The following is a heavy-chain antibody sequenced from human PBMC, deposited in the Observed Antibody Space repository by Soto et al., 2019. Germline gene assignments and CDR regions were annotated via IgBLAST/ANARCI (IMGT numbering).Heavy chain of an antibody. CDR3: AGDQGPNYMAV. J-gene: IGHJ6*03. CDR1: GFTFSDSF. CDR2: ISGRDGNI. Sequence: QVQLVESGGGLAKPGGSLRLSCAASGFTFSDSFMSWSRQTPGKGVEWLSYISGRDGNIYYADSVRGRFTIARDDAKNSVYLQMNRLRAEDTAVYYCAGDQGPNYMAVWGEGTTVTVS. V-gene: IGHV3-11*01.